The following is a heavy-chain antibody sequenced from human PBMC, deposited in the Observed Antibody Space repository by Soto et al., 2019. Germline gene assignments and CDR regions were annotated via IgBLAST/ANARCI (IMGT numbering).Heavy chain of an antibody. J-gene: IGHJ4*02. CDR2: TNTNTGNT. CDR3: ARVVRFFGGHAGY. D-gene: IGHD3-3*01. CDR1: GYTFTEFD. V-gene: IGHV1-8*01. Sequence: ASVKVSCKTSGYTFTEFDINWVRQAPGQGLEWMGWTNTNTGNTGYAQKFQGRVTMTRDTSISTAYMELRRLRSEGTAVYYCARVVRFFGGHAGYWGQGTLVTVSS.